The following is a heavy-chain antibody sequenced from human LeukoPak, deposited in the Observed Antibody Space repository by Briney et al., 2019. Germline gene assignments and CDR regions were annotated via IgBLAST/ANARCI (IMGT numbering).Heavy chain of an antibody. Sequence: SVKVSCKASGGTFSSYAISGVRQAPGQGLEWMGGIIPIFGTANYAQKFQGRVTITTDESTSTAYMELSSLRSEDTAVYYCARMEAVLVPAAYNWFDPWCQGTLVTVSS. CDR2: IIPIFGTA. J-gene: IGHJ5*02. CDR3: ARMEAVLVPAAYNWFDP. CDR1: GGTFSSYA. D-gene: IGHD2-2*01. V-gene: IGHV1-69*05.